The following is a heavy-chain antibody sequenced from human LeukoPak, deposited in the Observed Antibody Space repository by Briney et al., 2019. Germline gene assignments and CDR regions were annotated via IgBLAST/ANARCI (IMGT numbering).Heavy chain of an antibody. CDR3: ARDGDMRTTTIFGVVLG. CDR2: ISYDGSNK. CDR1: GFTFSYYA. J-gene: IGHJ4*02. Sequence: GGSLRLSCAASGFTFSYYAMHWVRQAPGKGLEGVAVISYDGSNKYYAGSVKGRFTISRDNSKNTLYLQMNSLRAEDTAVYYCARDGDMRTTTIFGVVLGWGQGTLVTVSS. V-gene: IGHV3-30*04. D-gene: IGHD3-3*01.